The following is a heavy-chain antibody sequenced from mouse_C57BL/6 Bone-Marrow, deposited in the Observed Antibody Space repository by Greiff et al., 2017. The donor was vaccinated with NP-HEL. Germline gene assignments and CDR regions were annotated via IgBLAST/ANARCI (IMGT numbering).Heavy chain of an antibody. D-gene: IGHD4-1*02. J-gene: IGHJ2*01. CDR3: ARDAGPYQLRRYFDY. Sequence: EVQRVESGGGLVQSGRSLRLSCATSGFTFSDFYMEWVRQAPGKGLEWIAASRNKANDYTTEYSASVKGRFIVSRDTSQSILYLQMNALRAEDTAIYYCARDAGPYQLRRYFDYWGQGTTLTVSS. CDR2: SRNKANDYTT. CDR1: GFTFSDFY. V-gene: IGHV7-1*01.